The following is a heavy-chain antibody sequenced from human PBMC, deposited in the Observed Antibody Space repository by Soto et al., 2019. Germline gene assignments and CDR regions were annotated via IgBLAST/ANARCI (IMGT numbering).Heavy chain of an antibody. V-gene: IGHV4-59*12. Sequence: SSETRSLTCTVSGGSISSYYWSWIRQPPGKGLEWIGYIYYSGSTNYNPSLKSRVTISVDTSKNQSSLKLSSVTAADTAVYYCAREIGSGSYYRGPIYYYYYGMDVWGQGTTVTVSS. CDR1: GGSISSYY. CDR3: AREIGSGSYYRGPIYYYYYGMDV. J-gene: IGHJ6*02. CDR2: IYYSGST. D-gene: IGHD3-10*01.